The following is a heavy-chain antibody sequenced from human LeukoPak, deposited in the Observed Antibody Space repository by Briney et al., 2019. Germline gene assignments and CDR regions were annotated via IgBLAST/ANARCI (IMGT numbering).Heavy chain of an antibody. D-gene: IGHD3-22*01. CDR2: ISASNGNT. V-gene: IGHV1-18*01. Sequence: ASVKVSCKASGYTFTSYGISWVRQAPGQGLEWMGWISASNGNTNYAQKLQGRVTMTTDTSTSTAYMALRSLRSDDTAVYYCARDRVPRYYYDSSGYYYVSGAFDIWGQGTMVTVSS. J-gene: IGHJ3*02. CDR3: ARDRVPRYYYDSSGYYYVSGAFDI. CDR1: GYTFTSYG.